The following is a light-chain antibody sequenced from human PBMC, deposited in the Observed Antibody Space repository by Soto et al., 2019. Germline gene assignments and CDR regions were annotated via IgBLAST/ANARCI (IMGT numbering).Light chain of an antibody. CDR3: SSYASSSTHVV. J-gene: IGLJ2*01. Sequence: QSALTQPASVSGSPGQSITISCTGTSSDVGGYNYVSWYQQHPGKAPKLMIYDVNNRPSGVSNRFSGSKSGNTYSLTISGLQAEDEADYYCSSYASSSTHVVFGGGTKLTVL. CDR1: SSDVGGYNY. V-gene: IGLV2-14*01. CDR2: DVN.